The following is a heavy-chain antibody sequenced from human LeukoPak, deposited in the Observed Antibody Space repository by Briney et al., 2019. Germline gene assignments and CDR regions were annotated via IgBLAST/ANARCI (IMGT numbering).Heavy chain of an antibody. Sequence: PGGSLRLSCAASGFTFSSYGMHWVRQAPGKGLEWVAFIRFDGSNKYYADSVKGRFTISRDNSKNTLHLQMNSLRGEDTAMYYCARYCSGVSCPFDFRGQGTLVTVSS. V-gene: IGHV3-30*02. CDR1: GFTFSSYG. J-gene: IGHJ4*02. D-gene: IGHD2-15*01. CDR3: ARYCSGVSCPFDF. CDR2: IRFDGSNK.